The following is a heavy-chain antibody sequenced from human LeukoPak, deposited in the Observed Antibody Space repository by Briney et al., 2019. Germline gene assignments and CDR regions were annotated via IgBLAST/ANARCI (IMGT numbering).Heavy chain of an antibody. Sequence: SETLSLTCTVSGGSISSYYWSWIRQPPGKGLEWIGYISYSGSTNYNPSLKSRVTISVDTSKNQFSLKLSSVTAADTAVYYCARKSRDSSSWDDAFDIWGQGTMVTVSS. CDR2: ISYSGST. V-gene: IGHV4-59*08. J-gene: IGHJ3*02. CDR1: GGSISSYY. D-gene: IGHD6-13*01. CDR3: ARKSRDSSSWDDAFDI.